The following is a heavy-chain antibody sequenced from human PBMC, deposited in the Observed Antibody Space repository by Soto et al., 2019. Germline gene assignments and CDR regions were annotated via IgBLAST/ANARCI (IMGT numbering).Heavy chain of an antibody. CDR2: IVVGSGNT. J-gene: IGHJ4*02. Sequence: ASVKVSCKASGFTFTSSAMQWVRQARGQRLEWIGWIVVGSGNTNYAQKFQERVTITRDMSTSTAYMELSSLRSEDTAVYYCAAADYCSGGSCANDYWGQGTLVTVSS. D-gene: IGHD2-15*01. CDR3: AAADYCSGGSCANDY. V-gene: IGHV1-58*02. CDR1: GFTFTSSA.